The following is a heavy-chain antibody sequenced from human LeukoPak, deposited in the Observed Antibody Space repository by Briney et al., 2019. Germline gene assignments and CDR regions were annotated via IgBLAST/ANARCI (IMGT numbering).Heavy chain of an antibody. J-gene: IGHJ1*01. CDR2: IFPIFGTA. CDR1: GGTFSSYA. D-gene: IGHD6-19*01. CDR3: ARDQGSGWYLGQYFQH. Sequence: SVKVSCKASGGTFSSYAISWVRQAPGQGREWRGRIFPIFGTANYAQKFQGRVTITADESTSTAYMELSSLRSEDTAVYYCARDQGSGWYLGQYFQHWGQGTLVTVSS. V-gene: IGHV1-69*13.